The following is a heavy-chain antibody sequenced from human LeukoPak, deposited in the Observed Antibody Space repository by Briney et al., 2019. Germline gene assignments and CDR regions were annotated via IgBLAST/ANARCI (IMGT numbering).Heavy chain of an antibody. Sequence: SETLSLTCAVYGGSFSGYYWSWIRQPAGKGLEWIGRIYTSGSTNYNPSLKSRVTISVDTSKNQFSLKLSSVTAADTAVYYCARGRRSRTGRITMVRGASAYYFDYWGQGTLVTVSS. CDR3: ARGRRSRTGRITMVRGASAYYFDY. V-gene: IGHV4-59*10. CDR2: IYTSGST. CDR1: GGSFSGYY. J-gene: IGHJ4*02. D-gene: IGHD3-10*01.